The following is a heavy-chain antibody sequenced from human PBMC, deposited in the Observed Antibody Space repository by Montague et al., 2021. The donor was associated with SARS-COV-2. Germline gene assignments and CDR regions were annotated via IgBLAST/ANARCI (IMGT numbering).Heavy chain of an antibody. CDR3: AKGLGARDLYYLDS. Sequence: SLRLSCAASGFTFSSYAMSWFRQTPGKGLEWVALIYNGGSSRYYADSVKGRFTISRDNSKNTLFLQMNSLRADDTAVYYCAKGLGARDLYYLDSWGQGTLVTVSS. CDR1: GFTFSSYA. CDR2: IYNGGSSR. D-gene: IGHD3/OR15-3a*01. J-gene: IGHJ4*02. V-gene: IGHV3-23*03.